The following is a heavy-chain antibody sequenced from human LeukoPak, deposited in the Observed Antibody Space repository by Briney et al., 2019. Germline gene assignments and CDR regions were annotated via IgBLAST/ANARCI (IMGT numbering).Heavy chain of an antibody. CDR2: IYYSGST. J-gene: IGHJ3*02. CDR1: GGSISSYY. D-gene: IGHD3-22*01. Sequence: SETLSLTCTVSGGSISSYYWSWIRQPPGKGLEWIGYIYYSGSTNYNPSLKSRVTISVDTSKNQFSLKLSSVTAADTALYYCARHRSGYPYDAFDIWGQGTMVTVSS. CDR3: ARHRSGYPYDAFDI. V-gene: IGHV4-59*08.